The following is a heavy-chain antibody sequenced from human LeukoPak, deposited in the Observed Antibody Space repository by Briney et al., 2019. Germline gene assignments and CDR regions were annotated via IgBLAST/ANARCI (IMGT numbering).Heavy chain of an antibody. V-gene: IGHV4-34*01. CDR1: GGSFSGYY. Sequence: SETLSLTCAVYGGSFSGYYWSWIRQPPGKGLECIGEINHSGSTNYNASLKSRVTISVDTSKNQFSLKLSSVTAADTAVYYCAREEDCSGGICYLGNAFDIWGQGTMVTVSS. D-gene: IGHD2-15*01. CDR2: INHSGST. J-gene: IGHJ3*02. CDR3: AREEDCSGGICYLGNAFDI.